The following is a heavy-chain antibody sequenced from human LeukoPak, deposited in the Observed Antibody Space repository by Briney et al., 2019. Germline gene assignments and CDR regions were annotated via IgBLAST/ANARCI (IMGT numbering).Heavy chain of an antibody. CDR3: AKDAMEQWLVPGDY. Sequence: GGSLRLSCAASGFTFSSYAMSWVRQAPGKGLEWVSAISGSGGSTYYADSVKGRFTISRDNSKNTLYLQMNSLRAEDTAVSYCAKDAMEQWLVPGDYWGQGTLVTVSS. CDR1: GFTFSSYA. J-gene: IGHJ4*02. CDR2: ISGSGGST. V-gene: IGHV3-23*01. D-gene: IGHD6-19*01.